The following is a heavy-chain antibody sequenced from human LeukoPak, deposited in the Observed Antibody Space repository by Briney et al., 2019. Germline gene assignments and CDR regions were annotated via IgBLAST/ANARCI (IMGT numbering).Heavy chain of an antibody. Sequence: QPGRSLRLSCAASGFTFSSYAMHWVRQAPGKGLEWVAVISYDGSNKYYADSVKGRFTISRDNSKNTLYLQMNSLRAEDTAVYYCAKDRLYNWNDRVGAFDIWGQGTMVTVSS. CDR3: AKDRLYNWNDRVGAFDI. J-gene: IGHJ3*02. CDR2: ISYDGSNK. V-gene: IGHV3-30*04. CDR1: GFTFSSYA. D-gene: IGHD1-20*01.